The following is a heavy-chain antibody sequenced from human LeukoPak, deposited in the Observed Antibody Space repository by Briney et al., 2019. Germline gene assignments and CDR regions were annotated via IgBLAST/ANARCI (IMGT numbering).Heavy chain of an antibody. V-gene: IGHV3-30-3*01. J-gene: IGHJ4*02. CDR2: ISYDGTNK. CDR3: ARKPCSGASCYYLDY. D-gene: IGHD2-15*01. Sequence: PGRSLRLSCAASGFTFSTYTMHRVRQAPGKALEWVAIISYDGTNKYYADFVKGRFTISRDNAKNTLYLQMNSLRTEDTAVYYCARKPCSGASCYYLDYWGQGTLVTVYS. CDR1: GFTFSTYT.